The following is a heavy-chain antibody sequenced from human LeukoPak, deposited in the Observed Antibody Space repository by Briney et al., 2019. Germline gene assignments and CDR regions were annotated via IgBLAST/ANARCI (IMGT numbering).Heavy chain of an antibody. Sequence: SETLSLTCTVSGGSISSYYWSWIRQPPGKGLEWIGYIFYSGSTNYNPSLKSRVTISVDTSKNQFSLKLSSVTAADTAVYYCARGLIKAATGTSFDYWGQGTLVTFSS. CDR3: ARGLIKAATGTSFDY. CDR1: GGSISSYY. CDR2: IFYSGST. J-gene: IGHJ4*02. D-gene: IGHD1-1*01. V-gene: IGHV4-59*08.